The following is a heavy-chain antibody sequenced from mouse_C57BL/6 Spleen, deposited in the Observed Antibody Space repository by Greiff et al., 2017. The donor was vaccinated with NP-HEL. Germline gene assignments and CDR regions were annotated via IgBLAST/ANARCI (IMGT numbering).Heavy chain of an antibody. D-gene: IGHD1-1*01. CDR1: GYTFTDYN. V-gene: IGHV1-18*01. CDR3: ARISYYGSRFDY. CDR2: INPNNGGT. J-gene: IGHJ2*01. Sequence: DVQLQESGPELVKPGASVKIPCKASGYTFTDYNMDWVKQSHGKSLEWIGDINPNNGGTIYNQKFKGKATLTVDKSSSTAYMELRSLTSEDTAVYYCARISYYGSRFDYWGQGTTLTVSS.